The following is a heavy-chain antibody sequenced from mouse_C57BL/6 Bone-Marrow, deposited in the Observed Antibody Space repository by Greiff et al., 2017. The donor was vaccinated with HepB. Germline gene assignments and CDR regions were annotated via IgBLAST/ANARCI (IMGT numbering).Heavy chain of an antibody. D-gene: IGHD4-1*01. CDR2: ISDGGSYT. Sequence: EVKLVESGGGLVKPGGSLKLSCAASGFTFSSYAMSWVRQTPEKRLEWVATISDGGSYTYYPDNVKGRFTISRDNAKNNLYLQMSHLKSEDTAMYYCARDGLGRGAMDYWGQGTSVTVSS. J-gene: IGHJ4*01. V-gene: IGHV5-4*01. CDR3: ARDGLGRGAMDY. CDR1: GFTFSSYA.